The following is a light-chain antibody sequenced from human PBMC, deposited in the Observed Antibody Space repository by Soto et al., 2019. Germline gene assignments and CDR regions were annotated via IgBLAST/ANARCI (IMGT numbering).Light chain of an antibody. V-gene: IGKV1-39*01. Sequence: DIQMTQSPSSLSASVGDRVTITCRASQSISTYLNWYQQKPGKAPMLLIYAASNLQSGVPSRISGSGSGTDFTLTISSLQPEDFATYYCQQTYSTLSRTFGGGTKLEIK. CDR3: QQTYSTLSRT. CDR1: QSISTY. J-gene: IGKJ4*01. CDR2: AAS.